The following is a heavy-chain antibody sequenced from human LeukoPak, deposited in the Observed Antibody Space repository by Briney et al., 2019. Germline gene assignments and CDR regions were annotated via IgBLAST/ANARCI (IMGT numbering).Heavy chain of an antibody. CDR2: IHSADSNT. CDR1: GYRFTNYW. J-gene: IGHJ4*02. CDR3: AGARHGDYRWDY. Sequence: KYGESLKISCKDSGYRFTNYWIGWVRQLPGKGLEWMGIIHSADSNTKYSPSFQGQVTISADKSISTAYLQWSGLKASDTAMYYCAGARHGDYRWDYWGQGTLVTVSS. V-gene: IGHV5-51*01. D-gene: IGHD4-17*01.